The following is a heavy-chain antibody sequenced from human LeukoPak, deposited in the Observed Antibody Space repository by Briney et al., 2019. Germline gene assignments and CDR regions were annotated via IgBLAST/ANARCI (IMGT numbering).Heavy chain of an antibody. J-gene: IGHJ4*02. CDR3: ARVPPVAGHLDY. V-gene: IGHV1-46*01. Sequence: ASVKVSCKASGYTFTSYYVHWVRQAPGQGLEWMGIINPSGGSTSYAQKFQGRVTMTRDTSTSTVYMELSSLRSEDTAVYYCARVPPVAGHLDYWGQGTLVTVSS. CDR1: GYTFTSYY. D-gene: IGHD6-19*01. CDR2: INPSGGST.